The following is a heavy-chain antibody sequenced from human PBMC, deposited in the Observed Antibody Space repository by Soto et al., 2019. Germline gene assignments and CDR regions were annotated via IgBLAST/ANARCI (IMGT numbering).Heavy chain of an antibody. Sequence: QITLKESGPTLVKPAQTLTLTCTFSGFSLTTSGVSVGWIRQPPGKALDWLALIYWYVDKRYNPSLKSRLTITKDTTKNQVVLTMTNMDPVDTATYYCEYINSPTVTTSAEFLQHWGQVTLVTVSS. V-gene: IGHV2-5*01. CDR2: IYWYVDK. CDR1: GFSLTTSGVS. CDR3: EYINSPTVTTSAEFLQH. J-gene: IGHJ1*01. D-gene: IGHD4-17*01.